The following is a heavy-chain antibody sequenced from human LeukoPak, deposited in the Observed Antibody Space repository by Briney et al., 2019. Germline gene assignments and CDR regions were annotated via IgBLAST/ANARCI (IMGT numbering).Heavy chain of an antibody. Sequence: GSLRLSCAASGFTFRNYYMTWIRQAPGKGLEWVSYISASGDTIYYGDSVRGRFTISRDNAKNSLYLDMNTLKAEDTAVYYCARDPSWEILSYFDYWGQGTLVTVSS. CDR3: ARDPSWEILSYFDY. D-gene: IGHD1-26*01. CDR2: ISASGDTI. CDR1: GFTFRNYY. V-gene: IGHV3-11*04. J-gene: IGHJ4*02.